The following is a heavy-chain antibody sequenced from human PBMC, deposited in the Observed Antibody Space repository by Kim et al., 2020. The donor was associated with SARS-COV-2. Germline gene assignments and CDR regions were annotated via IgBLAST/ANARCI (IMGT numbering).Heavy chain of an antibody. D-gene: IGHD3-10*01. CDR3: ANLLYGSNGMEV. Sequence: GGSLRLSCAASGFTFDDYAMHWVRQAPGKGLEWVSGLSWNSGSIGYADSVKGRFTISRDNAKNSLYMQMNSLRAEDTALYYCANLLYGSNGMEVWGQGTT. CDR1: GFTFDDYA. V-gene: IGHV3-9*01. CDR2: LSWNSGSI. J-gene: IGHJ6*02.